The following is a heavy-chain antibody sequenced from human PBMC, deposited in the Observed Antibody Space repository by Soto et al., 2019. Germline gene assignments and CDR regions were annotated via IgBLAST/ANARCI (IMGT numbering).Heavy chain of an antibody. CDR2: INAGNGNT. V-gene: IGHV1-3*01. CDR3: AGSYYYDSSGYYCGYYYYGMDV. CDR1: GYTFTSYA. Sequence: QVQLVQSGAEVKKPGASVKVSCKASGYTFTSYAMHWVRQAPGQRLEWMGWINAGNGNTKYSQKFQGSVTITRDTSASTAYTEMSSLRSEDTAVYYCAGSYYYDSSGYYCGYYYYGMDVWGQGTTVTVSS. D-gene: IGHD3-22*01. J-gene: IGHJ6*02.